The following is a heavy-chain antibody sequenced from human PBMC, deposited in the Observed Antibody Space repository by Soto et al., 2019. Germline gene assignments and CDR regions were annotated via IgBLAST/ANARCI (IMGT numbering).Heavy chain of an antibody. CDR2: ISYGGSNK. CDR3: AKDNCISTSCYRLYNWFDP. CDR1: GFTFSSYG. D-gene: IGHD2-2*01. V-gene: IGHV3-30*18. J-gene: IGHJ5*02. Sequence: QVQLVESGGGVVQPGRSLRLSCAASGFTFSSYGMHWVRQAPGKGLEWVAVISYGGSNKYYADSVKGRFTISRDNSKNTLYLQMNNLRAEDTAVYYCAKDNCISTSCYRLYNWFDPLGQGTLVTVSS.